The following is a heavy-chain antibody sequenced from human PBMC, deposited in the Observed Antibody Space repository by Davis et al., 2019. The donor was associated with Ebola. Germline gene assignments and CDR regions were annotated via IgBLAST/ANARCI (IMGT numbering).Heavy chain of an antibody. CDR2: IYSGGST. Sequence: GYLRLSCAASGFTVSSNYMSWVRQAPGKGLEWVSVIYSGGSTYYADSVKGRFTISRDNSKNTLYLQMNSLRAEDTAVYYCARDRRVGYYDSSGYYHHYYYYGMDVWGQGTTVTVSS. CDR1: GFTVSSNY. V-gene: IGHV3-53*01. D-gene: IGHD3-22*01. J-gene: IGHJ6*02. CDR3: ARDRRVGYYDSSGYYHHYYYYGMDV.